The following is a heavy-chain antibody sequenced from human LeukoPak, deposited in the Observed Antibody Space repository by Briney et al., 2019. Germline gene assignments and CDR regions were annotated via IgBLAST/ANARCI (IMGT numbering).Heavy chain of an antibody. J-gene: IGHJ4*02. CDR1: GFTFSSYE. CDR3: ARAGARGYYYDGSGPDTY. Sequence: GGSLRLSCAASGFTFSSYEMNWVRQAPGKGLEWVSYISSSGSTIYYADSVKGRFTISRDNAKNSLYLQMNSLRAEVTAFYFFARAGARGYYYDGSGPDTYWGQGTLVTVSS. D-gene: IGHD3-22*01. CDR2: ISSSGSTI. V-gene: IGHV3-48*03.